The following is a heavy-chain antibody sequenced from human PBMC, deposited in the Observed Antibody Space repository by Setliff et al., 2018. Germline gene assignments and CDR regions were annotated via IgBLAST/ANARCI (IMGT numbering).Heavy chain of an antibody. D-gene: IGHD2-15*01. CDR3: ARDGAYCSGGSCYSFDY. J-gene: IGHJ4*02. CDR1: GGMSGTYS. CDR2: IIPIFGTP. V-gene: IGHV1-69*06. Sequence: SVKVSCKASGGMSGTYSISWVRQAPGQGLEWIGAIIPIFGTPNYAQNFQDRVTITADISTTTVFMEMSSLRSGDTAVYYCARDGAYCSGGSCYSFDYWGPGTPVTVSS.